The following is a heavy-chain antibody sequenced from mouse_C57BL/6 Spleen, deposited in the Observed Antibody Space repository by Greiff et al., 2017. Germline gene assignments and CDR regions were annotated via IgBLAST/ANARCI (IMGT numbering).Heavy chain of an antibody. J-gene: IGHJ1*03. CDR2: INYDGSST. V-gene: IGHV5-16*01. D-gene: IGHD1-1*01. Sequence: EVQRVESEGGLVQPGSSMKLSCTASGFTFSDYYMAWVRQVPEKGLEWVANINYDGSSTYYLDSLKSRFIISRDNAKNILYLQMSSLKSEDTATYYCARIITTAHWYFDVWGTGTTVTVSS. CDR1: GFTFSDYY. CDR3: ARIITTAHWYFDV.